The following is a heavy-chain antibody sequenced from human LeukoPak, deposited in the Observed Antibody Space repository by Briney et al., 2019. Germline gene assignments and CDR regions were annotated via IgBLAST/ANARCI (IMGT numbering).Heavy chain of an antibody. D-gene: IGHD1-26*01. J-gene: IGHJ5*02. CDR3: TRDRGTYNWLDP. V-gene: IGHV3-73*01. CDR1: GFTLSDSA. Sequence: QSGGSLRLSCAASGFTLSDSAIHWVRQASGEGLEWVGLIDRPAKSYATAYGASVGGRFTISRDDSKNTAYLQMDSLKTEDTALYYCTRDRGTYNWLDPWGQGTLVTVSS. CDR2: IDRPAKSYAT.